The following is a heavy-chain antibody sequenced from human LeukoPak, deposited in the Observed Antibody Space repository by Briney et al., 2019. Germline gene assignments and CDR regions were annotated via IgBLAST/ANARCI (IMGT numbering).Heavy chain of an antibody. D-gene: IGHD2-15*01. CDR2: IYHSGST. CDR1: GGSISSGGYS. Sequence: SETLSLTCAVSGGSISSGGYSWSWIRQPPGRGLEWIGYIYHSGSTYYNPSLKSRVTISVDRSKNQFSLKLSSVTAADTAVYYCARDHSCSGGSCYQGNWFDPWGQGTLVTVSP. CDR3: ARDHSCSGGSCYQGNWFDP. V-gene: IGHV4-30-2*01. J-gene: IGHJ5*02.